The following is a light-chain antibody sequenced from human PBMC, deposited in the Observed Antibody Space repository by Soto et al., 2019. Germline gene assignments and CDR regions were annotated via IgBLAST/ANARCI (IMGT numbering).Light chain of an antibody. CDR1: ESVSRN. J-gene: IGKJ4*01. Sequence: DIVLTPSPATLSVSPGERATLSCRASESVSRNLAWYQQKPGQAPRLLIYDASTRATGIPDRFSGGGSGTEFTLTISSLQPEDFATYYCQQLNSYPLTFGGGTKVDI. CDR3: QQLNSYPLT. CDR2: DAS. V-gene: IGKV3-15*01.